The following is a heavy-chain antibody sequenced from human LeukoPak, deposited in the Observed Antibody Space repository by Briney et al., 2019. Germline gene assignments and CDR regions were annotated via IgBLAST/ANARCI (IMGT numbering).Heavy chain of an antibody. D-gene: IGHD3-10*01. CDR1: GVSFSTYY. Sequence: PSETLSLTCTVSGVSFSTYYWTWIRQPAGKGLEWIGRIYSSGNTNYNPSPESRVTMSIDTSKNQFSLKLTSVTAADTAVYYCARERGDLRGDAFDIWGQGTMVTVSS. V-gene: IGHV4-4*07. CDR2: IYSSGNT. CDR3: ARERGDLRGDAFDI. J-gene: IGHJ3*02.